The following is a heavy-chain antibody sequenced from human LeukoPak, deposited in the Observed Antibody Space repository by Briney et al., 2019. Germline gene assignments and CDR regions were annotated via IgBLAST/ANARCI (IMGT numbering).Heavy chain of an antibody. V-gene: IGHV3-30*02. J-gene: IGHJ4*02. CDR2: IRYDGSNK. D-gene: IGHD6-19*01. CDR3: ATDGYSSGWYSGYFDY. CDR1: GFTFSSYG. Sequence: GGSLRLSCAASGFTFSSYGMHWVRQAPGKGLEGVAFIRYDGSNKYYADSVKGRFTISRDNSKNTLYLQMNSLRAADTAVYYCATDGYSSGWYSGYFDYWGQGTLVTVSS.